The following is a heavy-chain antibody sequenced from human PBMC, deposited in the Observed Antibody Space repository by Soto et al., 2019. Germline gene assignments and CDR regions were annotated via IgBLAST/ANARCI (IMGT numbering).Heavy chain of an antibody. V-gene: IGHV3-7*01. D-gene: IGHD3-10*01. CDR2: IKQDGSEK. CDR3: ARESSGSYHHAFDI. Sequence: EVQLVESGGGLVQPGGSLRLSCAASGFTFSSYWISWVRQAPGKGLEWVANIKQDGSEKYYVDSVKGRFTISRDNAKNSLYLQMNSLRAEDTAVYYCARESSGSYHHAFDIWGQGTMVTVSS. J-gene: IGHJ3*02. CDR1: GFTFSSYW.